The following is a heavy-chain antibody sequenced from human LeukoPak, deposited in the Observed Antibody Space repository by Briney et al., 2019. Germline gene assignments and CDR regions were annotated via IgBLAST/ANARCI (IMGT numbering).Heavy chain of an antibody. CDR2: INHSGST. D-gene: IGHD3/OR15-3a*01. Sequence: SSETLSLTCAVYGGSFSGYYWGWIRQPPGKGLEWIGEINHSGSTNYNPSLKSRVTISVDTSKNQFSLKLSSVTAADTAVYYCASGGPYYYYGMDVWGQGTTVTVSS. CDR3: ASGGPYYYYGMDV. CDR1: GGSFSGYY. J-gene: IGHJ6*02. V-gene: IGHV4-34*01.